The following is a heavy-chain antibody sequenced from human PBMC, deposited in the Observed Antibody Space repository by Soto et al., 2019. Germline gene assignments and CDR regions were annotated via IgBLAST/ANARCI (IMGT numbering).Heavy chain of an antibody. CDR1: GYTFTNYA. CDR3: ARLTTTTTLGSSYFYYYMDV. CDR2: INAGNGNT. J-gene: IGHJ6*03. V-gene: IGHV1-3*01. D-gene: IGHD4-4*01. Sequence: GASVKVSCKASGYTFTNYAMHWVHQAPGQRLGWMGWINAGNGNTKYSQRFQGRVTITRDTSASTAFMELSSLTSEDTAVYYCARLTTTTTLGSSYFYYYMDVWGKGTTVTVSS.